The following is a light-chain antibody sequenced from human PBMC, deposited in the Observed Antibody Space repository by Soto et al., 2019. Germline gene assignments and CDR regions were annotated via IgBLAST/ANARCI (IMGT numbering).Light chain of an antibody. CDR2: DNN. V-gene: IGLV1-44*01. CDR1: NSNIGSNT. CDR3: ASWDDRLNGVI. J-gene: IGLJ2*01. Sequence: QSVLTQPPSASVTPGQRVTISCSGSNSNIGSNTVNWYQQLPGTAPKLLIYDNNKRPSGVPGRFSDSKSGTSASLAISGLQSEDEADYYCASWDDRLNGVIFGGGTQLTVL.